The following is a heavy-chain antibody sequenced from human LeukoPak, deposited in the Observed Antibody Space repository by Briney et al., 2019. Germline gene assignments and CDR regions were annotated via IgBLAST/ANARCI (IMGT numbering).Heavy chain of an antibody. CDR1: GGSISSGGYY. V-gene: IGHV4-30-2*01. Sequence: PSQTLSLTCTVSGGSISSGGYYWSWIRQPPGKGLEWIGYIYHSGSTYYNPSLKSRVTISVDRSENQFSLKLSSVTAADTAVYYCARDPSFDYWGQGTLVTVSS. J-gene: IGHJ4*02. CDR3: ARDPSFDY. CDR2: IYHSGST.